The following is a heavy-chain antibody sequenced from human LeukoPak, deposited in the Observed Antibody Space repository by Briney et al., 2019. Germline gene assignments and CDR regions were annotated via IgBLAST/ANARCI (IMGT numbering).Heavy chain of an antibody. J-gene: IGHJ4*02. Sequence: PGGSLRLSCAASGFTFSSYAMHWVRQAPGKGLEYVSAISSNGGSTYYADSVKGRFTISRDNSKNTLYLQMGSLRAEDMAVYYCARFSNPVGFAYWGQGTLVTVSS. CDR2: ISSNGGST. CDR1: GFTFSSYA. CDR3: ARFSNPVGFAY. V-gene: IGHV3-64*02.